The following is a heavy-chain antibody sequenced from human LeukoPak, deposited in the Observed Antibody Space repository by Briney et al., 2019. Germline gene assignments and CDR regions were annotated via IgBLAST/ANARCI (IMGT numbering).Heavy chain of an antibody. J-gene: IGHJ5*02. V-gene: IGHV1-46*01. Sequence: ASVKLSCKASGYTFTSYYMHWERQAPGQGLEWMGIINPSGGSTSYAQQFQSRVTMTRDMSTSTVYMELSSLRSEDTAVYYCAKAYSSSPVDWFDPWGQRTLVTVSS. CDR1: GYTFTSYY. CDR2: INPSGGST. CDR3: AKAYSSSPVDWFDP. D-gene: IGHD6-6*01.